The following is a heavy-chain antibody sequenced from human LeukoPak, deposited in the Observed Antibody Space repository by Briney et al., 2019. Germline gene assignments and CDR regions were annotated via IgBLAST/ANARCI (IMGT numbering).Heavy chain of an antibody. CDR2: ISSSSYI. J-gene: IGHJ4*02. CDR3: ARDQYQLRLFDY. V-gene: IGHV3-21*01. D-gene: IGHD2-2*01. CDR1: GFTFSSYS. Sequence: PGGSLRLSCAASGFTFSSYSMNWVRQAPGKGLEWVSSISSSSYIYYADSVKGRFTISRDNAKNSLYLQMNSLRAEDTAVYYCARDQYQLRLFDYWGQGTLVTVSS.